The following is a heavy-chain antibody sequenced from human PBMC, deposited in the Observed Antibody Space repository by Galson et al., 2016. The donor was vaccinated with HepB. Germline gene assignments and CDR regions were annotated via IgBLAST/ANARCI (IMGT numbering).Heavy chain of an antibody. V-gene: IGHV3-64D*06. D-gene: IGHD1-1*01. J-gene: IGHJ4*02. CDR1: GFTFNHYA. CDR3: VKDRGCPNCRYDY. CDR2: VSADGFAT. Sequence: SLRLSCAASGFTFNHYALHWVRQAPGKGLEYVSTVSADGFATYYADSVKGRFTISRDNSKNTQYLQMSSLRPEDTALYYCVKDRGCPNCRYDYWGQGALVSDSS.